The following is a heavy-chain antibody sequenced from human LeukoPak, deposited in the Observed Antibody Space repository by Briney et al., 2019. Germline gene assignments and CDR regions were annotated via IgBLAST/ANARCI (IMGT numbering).Heavy chain of an antibody. D-gene: IGHD3-16*02. Sequence: GGSLRLSCAASGFTFSSYGMHWVRQAPGKGLEWVAVIWYDGSNKYYADSVKGRFTISRDNSKNTLYLQMNSLRAEDTAVYYCARYRSPLRPYDAFDIWGQGTMVTVSS. CDR2: IWYDGSNK. J-gene: IGHJ3*02. V-gene: IGHV3-33*01. CDR1: GFTFSSYG. CDR3: ARYRSPLRPYDAFDI.